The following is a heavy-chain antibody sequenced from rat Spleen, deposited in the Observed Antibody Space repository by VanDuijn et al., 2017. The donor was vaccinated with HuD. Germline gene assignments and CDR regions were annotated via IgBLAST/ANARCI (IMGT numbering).Heavy chain of an antibody. CDR1: GFTFIHYN. J-gene: IGHJ3*01. Sequence: EVQLVETGGDLVQPERALKLSCVASGFTFIHYNMAWLRQPPKKGLEWVATIIYDGSRTYYRDSVKGRFTISRDNAKSTLSLQMDSLRSEDTATYYCTAHGNRVSRFASWGRGTLVTVSS. CDR2: IIYDGSRT. V-gene: IGHV5S10*01. CDR3: TAHGNRVSRFAS. D-gene: IGHD1-4*01.